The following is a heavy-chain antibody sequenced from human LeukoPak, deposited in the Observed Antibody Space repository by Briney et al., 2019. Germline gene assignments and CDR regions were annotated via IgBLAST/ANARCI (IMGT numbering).Heavy chain of an antibody. CDR1: GFTFSSYS. CDR2: ICSSSTYI. J-gene: IGHJ4*02. D-gene: IGHD6-13*01. CDR3: ARVLEAAAFDY. Sequence: KAGGSLRLSCAASGFTFSSYSMNWVRQAPGKGLEWVSSICSSSTYIYSADSLKGRFTISRDNARNSLYLQMNSLRAEDTAVYYCARVLEAAAFDYWGQGTLVTVSS. V-gene: IGHV3-21*01.